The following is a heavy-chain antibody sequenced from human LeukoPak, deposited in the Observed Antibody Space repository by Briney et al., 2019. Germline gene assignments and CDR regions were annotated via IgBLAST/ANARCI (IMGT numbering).Heavy chain of an antibody. Sequence: PSETLSLTCTVSGDSITGSSYYWGWIRQPPGKGLEGIGSMYYSGSTYSNPSLKSRVTISADTSKNQFSLKLKSVTAADTAVYYCARQYYDSTGYSSFDSWGQGTPVTVSS. J-gene: IGHJ4*02. CDR1: GDSITGSSYY. D-gene: IGHD3-22*01. CDR3: ARQYYDSTGYSSFDS. V-gene: IGHV4-39*01. CDR2: MYYSGST.